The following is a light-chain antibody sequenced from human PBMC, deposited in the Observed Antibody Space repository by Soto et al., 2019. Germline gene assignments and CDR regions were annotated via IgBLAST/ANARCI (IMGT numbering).Light chain of an antibody. Sequence: QSALTQPRSVSGSPGQSVTISCTGTSNDVGAYNFVSWYQQPPGKAPKLMIYDVTKRPSGVPDRFSGSKSDNTASLTISGLQAEDEADYYCSSYTSSSTYVFGTGTKLTVL. J-gene: IGLJ1*01. CDR1: SNDVGAYNF. CDR2: DVT. CDR3: SSYTSSSTYV. V-gene: IGLV2-11*01.